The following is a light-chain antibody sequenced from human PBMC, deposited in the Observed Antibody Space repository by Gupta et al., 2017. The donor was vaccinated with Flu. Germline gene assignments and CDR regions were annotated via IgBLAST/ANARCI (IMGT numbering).Light chain of an antibody. CDR2: GAS. V-gene: IGKV3-15*01. J-gene: IGKJ1*01. CDR1: QSIGSN. Sequence: EIVMTQSPATLSVSPGERATLSCRASQSIGSNLAWYQQKPGQAPRLLIYGASTSATGFTARFRGSGSGIEFTLTISILQSVDFAVYYCQHYNNWPSWTFGQGTKVEIK. CDR3: QHYNNWPSWT.